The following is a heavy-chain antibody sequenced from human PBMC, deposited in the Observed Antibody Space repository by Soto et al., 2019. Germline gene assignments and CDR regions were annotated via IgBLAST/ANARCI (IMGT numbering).Heavy chain of an antibody. J-gene: IGHJ4*02. D-gene: IGHD5-12*01. CDR3: ARDTGYGNFDT. CDR1: GASISSGRSY. V-gene: IGHV4-31*03. CDR2: MFYSGST. Sequence: QVQLQESGPGLVKPSQTLSLTCTVSGASISSGRSYWSWIRQHPGKGLEWIGYMFYSGSTYYHPSLKSRINISADTSKNPFSPRLTSATPADTAMYYCARDTGYGNFDTWGQGTLGTV.